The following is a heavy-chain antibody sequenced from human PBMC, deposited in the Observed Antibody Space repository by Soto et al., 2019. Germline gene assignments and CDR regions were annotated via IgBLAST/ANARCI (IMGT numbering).Heavy chain of an antibody. CDR2: IYYSGST. V-gene: IGHV4-30-4*01. CDR1: GGSISSGDYY. Sequence: SETLSLTCTVSGGSISSGDYYWSCIRQPPGKGLEWIGYIYYSGSTYYNPSLKSRVTISVDTSKNQFSLKLSSVTAADTAVYYCARGSTSVLPAALSFWFAPWGQGTLVTVSS. J-gene: IGHJ5*02. D-gene: IGHD2-2*01. CDR3: ARGSTSVLPAALSFWFAP.